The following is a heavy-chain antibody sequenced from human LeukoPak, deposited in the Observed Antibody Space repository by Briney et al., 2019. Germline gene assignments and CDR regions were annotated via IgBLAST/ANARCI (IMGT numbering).Heavy chain of an antibody. V-gene: IGHV6-1*01. CDR2: AYYRSTWYN. J-gene: IGHJ5*02. CDR3: ARRLTQYDCFDP. CDR1: GDSVSSNSVT. D-gene: IGHD2-2*01. Sequence: SQTLSLTCAISGDSVSSNSVTWNWIRQSLSRGLEWLGRAYYRSTWYNDYAVSVRGRITVNPDTSKNQFSLHLNSVTPEDTAVYYCARRLTQYDCFDPWGQGILVTVSS.